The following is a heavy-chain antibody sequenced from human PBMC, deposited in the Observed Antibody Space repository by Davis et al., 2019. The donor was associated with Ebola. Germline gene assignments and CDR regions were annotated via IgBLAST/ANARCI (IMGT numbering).Heavy chain of an antibody. Sequence: GESLKISCAASGFTFSIYSMHWVRQAPGKGLEWVSYITRSGAMYYADSVKGRFTISRDNAKNSLFLQMNSLRDDDTAVYYCARDYVTTVADFAYRGQGTLVTVSS. CDR1: GFTFSIYS. CDR2: ITRSGAM. J-gene: IGHJ4*02. D-gene: IGHD6-19*01. V-gene: IGHV3-48*02. CDR3: ARDYVTTVADFAY.